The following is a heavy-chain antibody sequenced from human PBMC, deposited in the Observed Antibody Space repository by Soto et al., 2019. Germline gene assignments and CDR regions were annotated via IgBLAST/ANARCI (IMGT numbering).Heavy chain of an antibody. CDR3: ARDSSSGEGFDF. V-gene: IGHV3-33*01. D-gene: IGHD7-27*01. CDR1: GFTFSSYG. J-gene: IGHJ4*02. Sequence: QAQLVESGGGVVQHGRSLRLSCAASGFTFSSYGMHWVRQAPGKGLEWMAVIWYDGNSKDYGDSVRGRFTVSRDNSKNTLYLQMDSLRAEDTAVYYCARDSSSGEGFDFWGQGTLVTVSS. CDR2: IWYDGNSK.